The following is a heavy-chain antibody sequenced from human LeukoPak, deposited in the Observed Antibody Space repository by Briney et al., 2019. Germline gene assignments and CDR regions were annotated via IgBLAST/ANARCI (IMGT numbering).Heavy chain of an antibody. D-gene: IGHD5-24*01. CDR1: GYSFTAYW. V-gene: IGHV1-2*02. CDR3: ARDPGYLQSDY. Sequence: GASVTVSCKASGYSFTAYWIHWVRQAPGQGFEWMGCMNPNSGVTGYAQSLQGRVTMTRDTSISTAYMELNSLRSDDSAVYYCARDPGYLQSDYWGQGTLVSVPS. J-gene: IGHJ4*01. CDR2: MNPNSGVT.